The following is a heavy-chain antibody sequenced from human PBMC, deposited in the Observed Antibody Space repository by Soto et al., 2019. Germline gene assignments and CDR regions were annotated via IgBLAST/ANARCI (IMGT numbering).Heavy chain of an antibody. D-gene: IGHD1-26*01. CDR3: ARARIVGATLIDY. V-gene: IGHV1-69*02. CDR1: GGTFSSYT. Sequence: SVKVSCKASGGTFSSYTISWVRQAPGQGLEWMGRIIPILGIANYAQKFQGRVTITADKSTSTAYMELSSLRSEDTAVYYCARARIVGATLIDYWGQGTLVTVSS. J-gene: IGHJ4*02. CDR2: IIPILGIA.